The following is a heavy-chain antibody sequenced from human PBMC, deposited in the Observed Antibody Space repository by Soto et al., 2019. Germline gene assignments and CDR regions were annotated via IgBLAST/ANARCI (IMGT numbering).Heavy chain of an antibody. D-gene: IGHD3-22*01. CDR3: ARRDRSGYSYWLDT. J-gene: IGHJ5*02. Sequence: SETLSLTCTVSGGSSSDGYYWSWIRQQPGKGLEWIGSISYSGSTSYNPSLKSRLTISVDRSKSQFSLNLSSVTAADTAVYYCARRDRSGYSYWLDTWGQGTLVTVSS. V-gene: IGHV4-31*03. CDR1: GGSSSDGYY. CDR2: ISYSGST.